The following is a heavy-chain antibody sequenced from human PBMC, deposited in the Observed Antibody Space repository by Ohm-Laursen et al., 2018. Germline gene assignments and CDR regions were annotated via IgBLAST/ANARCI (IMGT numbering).Heavy chain of an antibody. V-gene: IGHV1-8*01. CDR3: ARMGPQQPHWYFDL. CDR2: MNPNSGNT. D-gene: IGHD1/OR15-1a*01. CDR1: GYTFTSYD. J-gene: IGHJ2*01. Sequence: ASVKVSCKSSGYTFTSYDINWVRQATGQGLEWMGWMNPNSGNTGYAQKFQGRVTMTRNTSINTAYMELSSLRSEDTAVYYCARMGPQQPHWYFDLWGRGTLVTVSS.